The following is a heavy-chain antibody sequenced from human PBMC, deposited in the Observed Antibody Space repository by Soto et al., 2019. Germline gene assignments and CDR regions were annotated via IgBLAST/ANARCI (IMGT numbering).Heavy chain of an antibody. CDR2: IIPIFGTA. D-gene: IGHD3-22*01. Sequence: QVQLVQSGAEVKKPGSSVKVSCKASGGTFSSYAISWVRQAPGQGLEWMGGIIPIFGTANYAQKFQGRVTITADASTSTAYMELSSLRAEDTAVYYCARETFTYYYDSSGYYFDYWGQGTLVTVSS. V-gene: IGHV1-69*12. CDR3: ARETFTYYYDSSGYYFDY. J-gene: IGHJ4*02. CDR1: GGTFSSYA.